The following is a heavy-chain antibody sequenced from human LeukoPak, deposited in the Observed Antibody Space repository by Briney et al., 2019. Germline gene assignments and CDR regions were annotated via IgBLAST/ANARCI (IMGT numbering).Heavy chain of an antibody. CDR1: GYSISSGYY. J-gene: IGHJ4*02. Sequence: SETLSLTCTVSGYSISSGYYWGWIRQPPGKGLEWIGSIYHSGSTYYNPSLKSRVTISVDTSKNQFSLKLSSVTAADTAVYYCARGQGYWGQGTLVTVSS. V-gene: IGHV4-38-2*02. CDR2: IYHSGST. CDR3: ARGQGY.